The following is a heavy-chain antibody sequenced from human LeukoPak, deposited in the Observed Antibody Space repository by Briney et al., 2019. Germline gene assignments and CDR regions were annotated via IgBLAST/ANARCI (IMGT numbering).Heavy chain of an antibody. CDR3: ARADCTNGVCQLDY. Sequence: GGSLRLSCAASGFTFSSYSMNWVRQAPGKGLEWVSSISSSSSYIYYADSVKGRFTISRDNSKNTLYLQMNSLRAEDTAVYYCARADCTNGVCQLDYWGQGTLVTVSS. D-gene: IGHD2-8*01. J-gene: IGHJ4*02. CDR2: ISSSSSYI. V-gene: IGHV3-21*01. CDR1: GFTFSSYS.